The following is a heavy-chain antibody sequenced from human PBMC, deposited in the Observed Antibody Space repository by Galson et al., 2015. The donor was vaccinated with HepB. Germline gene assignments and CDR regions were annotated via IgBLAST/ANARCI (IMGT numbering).Heavy chain of an antibody. CDR3: ARSQWGGWFDP. CDR2: ISSNGGST. V-gene: IGHV3-64*01. CDR1: GFTFSSYA. J-gene: IGHJ5*02. D-gene: IGHD1-26*01. Sequence: SLRLSCAASGFTFSSYAMHWVRQAPGKGLEYVSAISSNGGSTYYANSVKGRSTISKDNSKNTLYLQMGSLRAEDMAVYYCARSQWGGWFDPWGQGTLVTVSS.